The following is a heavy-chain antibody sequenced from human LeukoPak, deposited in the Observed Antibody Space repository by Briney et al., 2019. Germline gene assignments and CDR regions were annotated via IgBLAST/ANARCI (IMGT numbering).Heavy chain of an antibody. Sequence: GRSLRLSCAASGFTFDDYAMHWVRQAPGKGLEWVSGILRNSGSIGYADSVKDRFTISRDDAKNSLYLQMNSLRAEDTALYYCVKDGGRDTAAAYYWGQGTLVSVSS. CDR3: VKDGGRDTAAAYY. D-gene: IGHD6-13*01. J-gene: IGHJ4*02. CDR1: GFTFDDYA. CDR2: ILRNSGSI. V-gene: IGHV3-9*01.